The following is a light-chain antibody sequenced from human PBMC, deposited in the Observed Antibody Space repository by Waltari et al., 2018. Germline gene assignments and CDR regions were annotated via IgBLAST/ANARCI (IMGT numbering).Light chain of an antibody. CDR2: AAS. V-gene: IGKV1-39*01. CDR1: QSITTH. Sequence: DIQMTQSPSSLYASVGARVTITCRASQSITTHLNWYQQKPGKAPNILIYAASSLQSGVPSRFSGSGSGTDFTLTISSLQPEDFASYFCQQSFNIPPTFGQGSKVEVK. J-gene: IGKJ1*01. CDR3: QQSFNIPPT.